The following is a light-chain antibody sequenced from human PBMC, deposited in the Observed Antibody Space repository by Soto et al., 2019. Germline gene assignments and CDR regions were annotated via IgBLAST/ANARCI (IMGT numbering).Light chain of an antibody. J-gene: IGKJ1*01. CDR3: QHYHSYSEA. CDR2: KAS. Sequence: DIQMTQSPSTLSGSVGDRVTITCRASQTISSWLAWYQQKPGKAPKLLIYKASTLKSGVPSRFSGSGSGTEFTLTISSLQPDDFATYYRQHYHSYSEAFGQGTKVELK. V-gene: IGKV1-5*03. CDR1: QTISSW.